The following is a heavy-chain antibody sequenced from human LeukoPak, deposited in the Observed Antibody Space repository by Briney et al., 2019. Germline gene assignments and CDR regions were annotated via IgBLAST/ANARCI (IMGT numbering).Heavy chain of an antibody. CDR2: INHSGST. V-gene: IGHV4-34*01. CDR3: ARDSGGSYPYYYYYMDV. Sequence: SETLSLTCAVYGGSFSGYYWSWIRQPPGKGLEWIGEINHSGSTNYNPSLKSRVTISVDTSKNQFSLKLSSVTAADTAVYYCARDSGGSYPYYYYYMDVWGKGTTVTVSS. J-gene: IGHJ6*03. D-gene: IGHD2-15*01. CDR1: GGSFSGYY.